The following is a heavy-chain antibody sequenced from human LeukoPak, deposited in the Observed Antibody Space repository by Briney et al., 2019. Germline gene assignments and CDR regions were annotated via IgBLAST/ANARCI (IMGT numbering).Heavy chain of an antibody. J-gene: IGHJ4*02. CDR3: ARGAVAGGDFDY. Sequence: ASVKVSCKASGYTFTGYYMHWVRQAPGQGLEWMGWISAYNGNTNYAQKLQGRVTMTTDTSTSTAYMELRSLRSDDTAVYYCARGAVAGGDFDYWGQGTLVTVSS. CDR2: ISAYNGNT. D-gene: IGHD6-19*01. V-gene: IGHV1-18*04. CDR1: GYTFTGYY.